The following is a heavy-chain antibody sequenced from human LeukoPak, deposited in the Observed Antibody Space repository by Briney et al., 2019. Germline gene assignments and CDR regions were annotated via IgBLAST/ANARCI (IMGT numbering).Heavy chain of an antibody. J-gene: IGHJ4*02. V-gene: IGHV3-7*01. D-gene: IGHD6-19*01. CDR1: GVSFSNHY. Sequence: PGGSLRLSCAASGVSFSNHYMRWIRQAPGKGLEWVANNNEDGSNKWHLGSVKGRFTVSRDNARNALYLQLNSLRVEDTAVYYCTRVIVAVPGYFDYFDFRGQGALVTVSS. CDR3: TRVIVAVPGYFDYFDF. CDR2: NNEDGSNK.